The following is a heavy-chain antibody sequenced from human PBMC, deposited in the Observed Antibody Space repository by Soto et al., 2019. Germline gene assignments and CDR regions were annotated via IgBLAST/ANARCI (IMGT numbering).Heavy chain of an antibody. Sequence: SETLSLTCTVSDGSITRYHWSWIRQPPGKGLEWIGYTHYSGYTNYNPSLESRVTMSVDASKNQFSLNLRSVTAADTAVYYCARDKITGLLDYWGQGTLVTVSS. CDR3: ARDKITGLLDY. D-gene: IGHD2-8*02. J-gene: IGHJ4*02. CDR1: DGSITRYH. CDR2: THYSGYT. V-gene: IGHV4-59*12.